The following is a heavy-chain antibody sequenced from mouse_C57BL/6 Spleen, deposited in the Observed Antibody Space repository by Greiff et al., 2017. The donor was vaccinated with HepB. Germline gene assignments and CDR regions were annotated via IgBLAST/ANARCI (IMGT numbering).Heavy chain of an antibody. CDR3: ARDGIYGDDKALDD. CDR1: GSTFPDYY. Sequence: VQLPQSGPELVTPGASVKMSCKASGSTFPDYYMPWVKPSHGKSLEWIGSIHPNHGGTSYNQKFKGQAPLTVNKSSSTAYMELRSLTSEDSAVYYGARDGIYGDDKALDDWGQGTTLTVSS. J-gene: IGHJ2*01. CDR2: IHPNHGGT. V-gene: IGHV1-22*01. D-gene: IGHD2-2*01.